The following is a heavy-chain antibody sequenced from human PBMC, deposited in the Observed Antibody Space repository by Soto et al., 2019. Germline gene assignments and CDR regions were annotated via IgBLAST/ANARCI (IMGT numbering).Heavy chain of an antibody. D-gene: IGHD3-22*01. J-gene: IGHJ4*02. V-gene: IGHV3-33*01. CDR1: GFNFSWYG. CDR2: IWYDGSKK. Sequence: QVHLVESGGGVVQPGRSLRLSCAASGFNFSWYGMHWVRQAPGKGLEWVADIWYDGSKKYYADSVKGRFTISRDNSKNPLYRKMDSLRAEDRVVYYCAREDRSGLDYWGQGTLVTVSS. CDR3: AREDRSGLDY.